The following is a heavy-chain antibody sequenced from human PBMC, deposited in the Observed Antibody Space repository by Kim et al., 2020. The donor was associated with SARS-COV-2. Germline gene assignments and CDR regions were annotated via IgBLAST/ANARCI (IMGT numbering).Heavy chain of an antibody. CDR2: INTNTGNP. J-gene: IGHJ4*02. D-gene: IGHD6-13*01. V-gene: IGHV7-4-1*02. CDR1: GYTFNTYG. CDR3: ARGYSSRVITADY. Sequence: ASVKVSCKASGYTFNTYGMNWVRQAPGQGLEWMGWINTNTGNPTYAQGFTGRFVFSLDTSVTTAYLQISSLKAEDTAVYYCARGYSSRVITADYWGQGTLVTVSS.